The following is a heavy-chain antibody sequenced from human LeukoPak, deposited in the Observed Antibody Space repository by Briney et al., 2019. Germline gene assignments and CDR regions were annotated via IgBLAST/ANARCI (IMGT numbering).Heavy chain of an antibody. CDR2: INPNSGGT. Sequence: GASVKVSCKASGYTFTGYYMHWVRQAPGQGLEWMGWINPNSGGTNYAQKFQGRVTMTRDTSISTAYMELRSLRSDDTAVYYCARSTYYDILTGPDYWGQGTLVTVSS. V-gene: IGHV1-2*02. D-gene: IGHD3-9*01. CDR1: GYTFTGYY. CDR3: ARSTYYDILTGPDY. J-gene: IGHJ4*02.